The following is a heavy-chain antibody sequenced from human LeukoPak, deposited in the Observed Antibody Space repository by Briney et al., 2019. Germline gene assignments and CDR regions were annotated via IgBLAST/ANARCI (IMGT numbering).Heavy chain of an antibody. D-gene: IGHD2-15*01. V-gene: IGHV1-69*13. CDR1: GGTFSSYA. CDR3: ALGDCSGGSCYVGGYYFDY. J-gene: IGHJ4*02. CDR2: IIPIFGTA. Sequence: SVKVSCKASGGTFSSYAISWVRQAPGQGLEWMGGIIPIFGTANYAQKFQGRVTITADESTSTAYMELSSLRSEDTAVYYCALGDCSGGSCYVGGYYFDYWGQGTLVTVSS.